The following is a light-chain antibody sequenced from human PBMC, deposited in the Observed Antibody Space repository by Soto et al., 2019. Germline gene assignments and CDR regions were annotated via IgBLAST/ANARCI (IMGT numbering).Light chain of an antibody. CDR3: SSYTSSSTRDVV. V-gene: IGLV2-14*01. Sequence: QSALTQPASVSGSPGQSITISCTGTSSDVGGYNYVSWYQQHPGKAPKLMIYDVSNRPSGVSNRFSGYKSGNTASLTISGLQAEDEADYYCSSYTSSSTRDVVFGGGTKLTVL. J-gene: IGLJ2*01. CDR1: SSDVGGYNY. CDR2: DVS.